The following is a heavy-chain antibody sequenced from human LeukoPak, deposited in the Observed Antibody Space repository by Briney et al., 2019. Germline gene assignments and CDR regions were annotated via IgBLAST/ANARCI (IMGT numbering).Heavy chain of an antibody. CDR3: AREIRYFDWLQAGDIDY. J-gene: IGHJ4*02. Sequence: ASVKVSCKASGYTFTGYYMHWARQAPGQGLEWMGRINPNSGGTNYAQKFQGRVTMTRDTSISTAYMELSRLRSDDTAVYYCAREIRYFDWLQAGDIDYWGQGTLVTVSS. CDR1: GYTFTGYY. V-gene: IGHV1-2*06. CDR2: INPNSGGT. D-gene: IGHD3-9*01.